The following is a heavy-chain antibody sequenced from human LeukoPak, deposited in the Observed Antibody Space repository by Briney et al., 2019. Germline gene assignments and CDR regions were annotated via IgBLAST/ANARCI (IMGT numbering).Heavy chain of an antibody. V-gene: IGHV6-1*01. Sequence: SQTLSLTCALSGGSVSSNSVAWNWFRQSPSRGLEWLGRTYYTSKWNNDYAVSVQSRIAVNPDTSKNQFSLHLNSVTPEDTAVYYCARQAYRRFDPWGQGTLVTVSS. CDR1: GGSVSSNSVA. CDR2: TYYTSKWNN. CDR3: ARQAYRRFDP. J-gene: IGHJ5*02.